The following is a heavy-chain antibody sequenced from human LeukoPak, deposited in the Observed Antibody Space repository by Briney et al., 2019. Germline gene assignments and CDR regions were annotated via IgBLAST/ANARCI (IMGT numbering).Heavy chain of an antibody. V-gene: IGHV4-59*12. D-gene: IGHD6-19*01. CDR3: ARDMSDSTGWYYFDY. J-gene: IGHJ4*02. CDR1: GGSISSYY. CDR2: IYYSGST. Sequence: SETLSLTCTVSGGSISSYYWSWIRQPPGKGLEWIGSIYYSGSTYYNPSLKSRVTISLDTSKNQFSLKLSSVTAADTAVYYCARDMSDSTGWYYFDYWGQGTLVTVSS.